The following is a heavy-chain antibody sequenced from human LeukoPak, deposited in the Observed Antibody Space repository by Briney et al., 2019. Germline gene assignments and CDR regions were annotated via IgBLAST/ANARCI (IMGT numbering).Heavy chain of an antibody. CDR1: GFTVSSNY. CDR3: VRAPSMIVGNYYFDY. Sequence: RGSLRLSCAASGFTVSSNYMSWVRQAPGKGLEWVSVIYSGGSTYYADSVKGRFTISRDNSKNTLYLQMNSLRAEDTAVYYCVRAPSMIVGNYYFDYWGQGTLVTVSS. D-gene: IGHD3-22*01. V-gene: IGHV3-66*01. J-gene: IGHJ4*02. CDR2: IYSGGST.